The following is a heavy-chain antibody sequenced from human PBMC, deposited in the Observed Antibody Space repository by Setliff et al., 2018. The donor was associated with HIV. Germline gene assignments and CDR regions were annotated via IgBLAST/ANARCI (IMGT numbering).Heavy chain of an antibody. CDR2: ISAYNVNT. V-gene: IGHV1-18*01. CDR3: ARDQPGGNFDY. Sequence: ASVKVSCKASGYSFTSYGVSWVRQAPGQGLEWMGWISAYNVNTNYAQKFQGRVTMTRDTSTSTVYMELSSLRSEDTAVYYCARDQPGGNFDYWGQGTLVTVSS. J-gene: IGHJ4*02. CDR1: GYSFTSYG. D-gene: IGHD3-16*01.